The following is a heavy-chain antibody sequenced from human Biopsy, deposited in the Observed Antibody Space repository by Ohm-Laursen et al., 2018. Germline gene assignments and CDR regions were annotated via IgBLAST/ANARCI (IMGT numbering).Heavy chain of an antibody. CDR2: ISSGGSTI. CDR1: GFTFSDYQ. V-gene: IGHV3-11*01. CDR3: GRSYGIMAAPVHL. Sequence: SLRLSCSASGFTFSDYQMSWIRQTPGKGLEWVSHISSGGSTIFHADSVKGRFTISRDDAKGSLYLQMTNLRAEGTAVYYCGRSYGIMAAPVHLWGQGTLVTVSS. D-gene: IGHD3-16*01. J-gene: IGHJ4*01.